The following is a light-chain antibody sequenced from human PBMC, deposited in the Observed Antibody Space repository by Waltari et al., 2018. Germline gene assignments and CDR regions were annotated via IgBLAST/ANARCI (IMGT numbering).Light chain of an antibody. CDR1: SSDVGSFNY. Sequence: QSALTQPPSASGSPGQSVTISCTGTSSDVGSFNYVPWYQQHPGKAPKLMIDAVSKRPSGVPDRFSGSKSGNTASLTVSGLQPEDEADYYCTSYAGSNNFVFGGGTKLTVL. J-gene: IGLJ3*02. V-gene: IGLV2-8*01. CDR3: TSYAGSNNFV. CDR2: AVS.